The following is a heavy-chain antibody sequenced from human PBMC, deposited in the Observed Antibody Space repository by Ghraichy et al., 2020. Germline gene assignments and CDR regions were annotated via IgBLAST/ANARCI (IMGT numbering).Heavy chain of an antibody. Sequence: SETLSLTCTVSGGSISSGGYYWSWIRQHPGKGLEWIGYIYYSGSTYYNPSLKSRVTISVDTSKNQFSLKLSSVTAADTAVYYCARLTTVTQNGMDVWGQGTTVTVSS. CDR1: GGSISSGGYY. D-gene: IGHD4-11*01. CDR3: ARLTTVTQNGMDV. CDR2: IYYSGST. V-gene: IGHV4-31*03. J-gene: IGHJ6*02.